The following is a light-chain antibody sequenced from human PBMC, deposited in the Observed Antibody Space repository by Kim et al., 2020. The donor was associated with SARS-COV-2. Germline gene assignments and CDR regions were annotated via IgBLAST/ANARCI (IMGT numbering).Light chain of an antibody. J-gene: IGLJ7*01. V-gene: IGLV6-57*01. Sequence: GNPVTMPCHRSSGTITNYSVRWYQIRAGSSPTPVLSEDNRRPSGVPARFASSPDSSSHFAPLTTSGLKTEDEADYFCQSYDATSAVFGGGTQLTVL. CDR1: SGTITNYS. CDR3: QSYDATSAV. CDR2: EDN.